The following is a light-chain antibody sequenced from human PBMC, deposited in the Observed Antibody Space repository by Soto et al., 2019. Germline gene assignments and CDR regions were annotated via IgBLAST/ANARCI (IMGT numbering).Light chain of an antibody. J-gene: IGLJ2*01. CDR1: SSTIGSHT. CDR3: AAWDDSLNGVI. V-gene: IGLV1-44*01. Sequence: QSVLTQPPSAPGTPGQGITISCSGSSSTIGSHTVNWHQQVPGTAPKLLIYSNNERPSGVPDRFSGSKSGTSASLAISGLQSGDEADYYCAAWDDSLNGVIFGGGTKLTVL. CDR2: SNN.